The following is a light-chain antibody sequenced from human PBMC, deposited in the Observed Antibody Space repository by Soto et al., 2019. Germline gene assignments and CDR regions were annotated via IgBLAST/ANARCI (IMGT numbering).Light chain of an antibody. CDR2: EVR. CDR1: SSDVGGYNH. V-gene: IGLV2-14*01. J-gene: IGLJ3*02. Sequence: QSVLTQPASVSGSPGQSITISCTGTSSDVGGYNHVSWYQQHPGKAPQLIIYEVRNRPSGVSNRLSGSKSGNTASLTISGLQADDEADYYCCSYTSSSIRVFGGGTQLTVL. CDR3: CSYTSSSIRV.